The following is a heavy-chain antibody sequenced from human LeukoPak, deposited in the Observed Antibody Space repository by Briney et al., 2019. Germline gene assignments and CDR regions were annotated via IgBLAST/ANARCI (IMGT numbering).Heavy chain of an antibody. J-gene: IGHJ6*03. CDR1: GYTFTGYY. CDR2: INPSGGST. Sequence: ASVKVSCKASGYTFTGYYMHWVRQAPGQGLEWMGIINPSGGSTSYAQKFQGRVTMTRNTSISTAYMELSSLRSEDTAVYYCARGLYPDWLLRYYYYYYMDVWGKGTTVTISS. CDR3: ARGLYPDWLLRYYYYYYMDV. D-gene: IGHD3-9*01. V-gene: IGHV1-46*01.